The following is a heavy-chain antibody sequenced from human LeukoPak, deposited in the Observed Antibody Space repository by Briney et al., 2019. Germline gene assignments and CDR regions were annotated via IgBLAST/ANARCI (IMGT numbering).Heavy chain of an antibody. V-gene: IGHV1-8*03. Sequence: GASVKVSCKASGYTFTSYDINWVRQATGQGLEWMGWMNPNSGNTGYAQKFQGRVTITTDESTSTAYMELSSLRSEDTAVYYCVVRVTTGYFDYWGQGTLVTVSS. CDR3: VVRVTTGYFDY. D-gene: IGHD4-17*01. CDR1: GYTFTSYD. CDR2: MNPNSGNT. J-gene: IGHJ4*02.